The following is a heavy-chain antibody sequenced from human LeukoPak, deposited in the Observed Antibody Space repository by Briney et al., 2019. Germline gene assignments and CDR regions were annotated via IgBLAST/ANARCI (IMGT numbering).Heavy chain of an antibody. J-gene: IGHJ6*03. CDR1: GGSISSHY. CDR2: VHSSGGA. D-gene: IGHD6-19*01. Sequence: PSETLSLTCTVSGGSISSHYWSWIRQPPGQGLEWIGYVHSSGGANYNPSLNSRVTMSVDTSKDRLSLRLSSVTAADTAVYYCARDEGSSSHYYYYYYMDVWGKGTTVTVSS. V-gene: IGHV4-4*08. CDR3: ARDEGSSSHYYYYYYMDV.